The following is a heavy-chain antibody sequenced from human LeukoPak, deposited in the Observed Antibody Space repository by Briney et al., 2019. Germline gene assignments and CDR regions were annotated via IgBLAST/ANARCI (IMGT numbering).Heavy chain of an antibody. CDR3: ARHGPLYDIWSAQFYFDY. Sequence: PSETLSLTCTVSGGSISTFNWSWIRQRPGKGLEWIGYIYYSGTTNYNPSLKSRVTISVDMYKSQFYLNLSSVTAADTALYYCARHGPLYDIWSAQFYFDYWGQGTLVAVSS. V-gene: IGHV4-59*08. CDR2: IYYSGTT. D-gene: IGHD3-3*01. CDR1: GGSISTFN. J-gene: IGHJ4*02.